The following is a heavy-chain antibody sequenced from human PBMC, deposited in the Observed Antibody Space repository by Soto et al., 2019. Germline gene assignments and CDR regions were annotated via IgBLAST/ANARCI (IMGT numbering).Heavy chain of an antibody. D-gene: IGHD2-15*01. Sequence: GGSLRLSCAASGFTFSSYAMSWVRQAPGKGLEWVSAISGSRGSTYYADSVKGRFTISRDNSKNTLYLQMNSLRAEDTAVYYCAKDRVVVVVAATIPDYWGQGTLVTVSS. J-gene: IGHJ4*02. CDR2: ISGSRGST. V-gene: IGHV3-23*01. CDR3: AKDRVVVVVAATIPDY. CDR1: GFTFSSYA.